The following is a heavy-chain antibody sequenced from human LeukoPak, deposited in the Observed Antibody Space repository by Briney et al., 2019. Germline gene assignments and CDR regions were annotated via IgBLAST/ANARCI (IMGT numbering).Heavy chain of an antibody. CDR2: ISGSGGST. CDR1: GLTFSSYA. J-gene: IGHJ1*01. Sequence: GGSLRLSCAASGLTFSSYAMSWVRQAPGKGLEWVSAISGSGGSTYYADSVKGRFTISRDNSKNTLYLQMNSLRAEDTAVYYCARNPAPTSGWSAESSPHWAQGTLATASS. V-gene: IGHV3-23*01. D-gene: IGHD6-19*01. CDR3: ARNPAPTSGWSAESSPH.